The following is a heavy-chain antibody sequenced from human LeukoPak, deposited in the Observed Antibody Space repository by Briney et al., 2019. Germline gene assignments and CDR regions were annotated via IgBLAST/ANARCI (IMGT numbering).Heavy chain of an antibody. CDR1: GFAFSSFA. J-gene: IGHJ4*02. V-gene: IGHV3-30*04. CDR2: ISYDGIIE. D-gene: IGHD3-16*01. CDR3: ARQSRSLGNCFDY. Sequence: GRSLRLSCAASGFAFSSFAMHWVRQAPGKGLEWVSLISYDGIIEDYSDSVKGRFTISRDNAKNSLCLQMNSLRAEDTAVYYCARQSRSLGNCFDYWGQGTLVTVSS.